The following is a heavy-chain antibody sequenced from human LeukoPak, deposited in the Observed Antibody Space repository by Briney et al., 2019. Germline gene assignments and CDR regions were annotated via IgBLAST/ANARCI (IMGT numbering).Heavy chain of an antibody. D-gene: IGHD2-8*01. CDR2: ISGSGGST. Sequence: GGSLRLSCAASGFTFSNYGMSWVRQAPGKGLEWVSAISGSGGSTYYADSVKGRFPISRDNSKNTLYLQMNSLRAEDTAVYFCGKDCTNGVCYALDIWGQRTIVNVSS. J-gene: IGHJ3*02. V-gene: IGHV3-23*01. CDR1: GFTFSNYG. CDR3: GKDCTNGVCYALDI.